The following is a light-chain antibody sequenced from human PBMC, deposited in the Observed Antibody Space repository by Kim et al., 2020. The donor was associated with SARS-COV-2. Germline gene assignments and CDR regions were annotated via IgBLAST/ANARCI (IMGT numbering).Light chain of an antibody. CDR3: QQSYGIPLT. J-gene: IGKJ4*01. CDR2: AAS. CDR1: QSISNY. V-gene: IGKV1-39*01. Sequence: ASVGDRVTITCRASQSISNYLNWYQPKPGKAPKLLIYAASSLQSGVPSRFSGSGSGTDFTLTISSLLPEDFATYYCQQSYGIPLTFGGGTKVDIK.